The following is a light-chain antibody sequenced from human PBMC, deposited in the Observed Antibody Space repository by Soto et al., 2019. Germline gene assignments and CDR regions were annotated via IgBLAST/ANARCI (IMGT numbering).Light chain of an antibody. CDR2: EVS. V-gene: IGKV2-24*01. CDR1: QSLVHSDGNTY. J-gene: IGKJ4*01. CDR3: MQPTLFPLT. Sequence: DIVLTQTPLSSPVTLGQPASISCRSSQSLVHSDGNTYLNWLQQRPGQPPRLLIYEVSNRCSGVPDRFSGSGVGTDFTLEISRVEAEDVGVYYCMQPTLFPLTFGGGTKVEIK.